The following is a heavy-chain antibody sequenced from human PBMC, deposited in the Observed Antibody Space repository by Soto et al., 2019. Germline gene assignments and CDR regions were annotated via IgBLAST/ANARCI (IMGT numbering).Heavy chain of an antibody. V-gene: IGHV1-46*01. D-gene: IGHD3-10*01. CDR1: GYTFTSYY. CDR3: ARDSRALLWFGELYPYGMDV. J-gene: IGHJ6*04. Sequence: ASVKVSCKASGYTFTSYYVHWVRQAPGQGLEWMGIINPGGGSTTYAQKFQGRVTMTRDTSTSTVYTELSSLRSEDTAVYYCARDSRALLWFGELYPYGMDVWGKGTTVAVSS. CDR2: INPGGGST.